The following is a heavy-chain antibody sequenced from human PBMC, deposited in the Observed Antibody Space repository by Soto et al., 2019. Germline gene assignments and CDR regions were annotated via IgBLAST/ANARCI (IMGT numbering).Heavy chain of an antibody. Sequence: PSETLSLTCTVSGGSISSYYWSWIRQPPGKGLEWIGYIYYSGSTNYNPSLKSRVTISVDTSKNQFSLKLSSVTAADTAVYYCARDNDSDYWGQGTLVTVSS. D-gene: IGHD3-3*01. J-gene: IGHJ4*02. CDR3: ARDNDSDY. CDR2: IYYSGST. CDR1: GGSISSYY. V-gene: IGHV4-59*01.